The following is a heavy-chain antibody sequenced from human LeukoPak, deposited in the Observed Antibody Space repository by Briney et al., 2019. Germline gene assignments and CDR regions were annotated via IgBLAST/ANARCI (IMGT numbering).Heavy chain of an antibody. J-gene: IGHJ5*02. Sequence: ASVKVSCKASGYTFTSYYMHWVREAAGQGVEWRGRINPSGGSTSCAQKFQGRVTMTRDTSTSTVYMELSSLSSEDTAVYYCARLQGGYDLGWFDPWGQGTLVTVSS. D-gene: IGHD5-12*01. CDR3: ARLQGGYDLGWFDP. CDR2: INPSGGST. CDR1: GYTFTSYY. V-gene: IGHV1-46*01.